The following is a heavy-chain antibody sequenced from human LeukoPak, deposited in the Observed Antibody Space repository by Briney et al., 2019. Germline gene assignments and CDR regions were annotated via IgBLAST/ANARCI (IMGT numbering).Heavy chain of an antibody. V-gene: IGHV3-30*04. J-gene: IGHJ4*02. CDR1: GFTFSSYA. Sequence: GGSLRLSCAASGFTFSSYAMSWVRQAPGKGLEWVAVISYDGSNKYYADCVKGRFTISRDNSKNTLYLQMNSLRAEDTAVYYCAREAPPNPRIFDYWGQGTLVTVSS. CDR3: AREAPPNPRIFDY. D-gene: IGHD1-14*01. CDR2: ISYDGSNK.